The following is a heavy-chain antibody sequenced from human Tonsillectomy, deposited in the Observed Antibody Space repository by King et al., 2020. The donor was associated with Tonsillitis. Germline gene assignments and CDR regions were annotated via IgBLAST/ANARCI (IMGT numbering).Heavy chain of an antibody. Sequence: VQLVESGGGVVQPGRSLRLSCAASRFTFSSYGMHWVRQAPGKGLEWVAVISYDGNTKYYADSVKGRFTTSRDNAKNTLYLQLNSLRAEDTTVYSCVKSYGGNSHGLDYWGQGTLVTVSS. V-gene: IGHV3-30*18. CDR1: RFTFSSYG. J-gene: IGHJ4*02. CDR2: ISYDGNTK. D-gene: IGHD4-23*01. CDR3: VKSYGGNSHGLDY.